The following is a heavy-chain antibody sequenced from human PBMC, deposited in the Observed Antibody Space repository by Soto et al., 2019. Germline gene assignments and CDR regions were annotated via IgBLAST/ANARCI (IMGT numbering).Heavy chain of an antibody. CDR1: GGSISSSSYY. CDR3: ARQVLGSDYYGMDA. Sequence: SETLSLTCTVSGGSISSSSYYWGWIRQPPGKGLEWIGSLHYSGSTYYNPSLKSRVSISVDTSKIQFSLRLSSVTAADTAVYYCARQVLGSDYYGMDAWGQGTTVTVSS. J-gene: IGHJ6*02. V-gene: IGHV4-39*01. CDR2: LHYSGST. D-gene: IGHD3-10*01.